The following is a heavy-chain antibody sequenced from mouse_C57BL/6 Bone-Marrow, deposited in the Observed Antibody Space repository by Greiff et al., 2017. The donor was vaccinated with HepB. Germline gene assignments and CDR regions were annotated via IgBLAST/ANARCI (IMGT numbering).Heavy chain of an antibody. D-gene: IGHD2-5*01. J-gene: IGHJ4*01. V-gene: IGHV1-11*01. Sequence: LEESGAELASPGASVTLSCKASGYTFTDHIMNWVKKRPGQGLEWIGRIYPVSGETNYNQKFMGKATFSVDRSSSTVYMVLNSLTSEDPAVYYCFYSNYGWFYAMDYWGQGTSVTVSS. CDR1: GYTFTDHI. CDR2: IYPVSGET. CDR3: FYSNYGWFYAMDY.